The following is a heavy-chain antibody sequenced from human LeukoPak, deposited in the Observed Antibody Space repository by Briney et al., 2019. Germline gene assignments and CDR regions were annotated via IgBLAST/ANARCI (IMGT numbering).Heavy chain of an antibody. D-gene: IGHD3-16*02. V-gene: IGHV4-34*01. CDR2: INHSGST. CDR1: GGSFSGYY. Sequence: PSETLSLTCAVYGGSFSGYYWSWIRQPPGKGLEWIGEINHSGSTNYNPSLKSRVTISVDTSKNQFSLKLSSVTAADTAVYYCARGYYDYVWGSYRWRLFDYWGQGTLVTVSS. J-gene: IGHJ4*02. CDR3: ARGYYDYVWGSYRWRLFDY.